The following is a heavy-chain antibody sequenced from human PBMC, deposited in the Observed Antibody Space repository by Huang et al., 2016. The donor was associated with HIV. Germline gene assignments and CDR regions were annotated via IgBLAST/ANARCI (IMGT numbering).Heavy chain of an antibody. CDR2: IYHSGGT. V-gene: IGHV4-39*01. CDR3: ATNNWNDSYYYFMDV. D-gene: IGHD1-20*01. J-gene: IGHJ6*03. Sequence: QLQLQESGPGLVKPSETLSLTCTVSGGSISSSGYYWGWIRQPPGKGLEWFGSIYHSGGTYDNPALRRRVTIFIDTAKIQFSLKLKSVTPADTAVYYCATNNWNDSYYYFMDVWGKGTTVTVSS. CDR1: GGSISSSGYY.